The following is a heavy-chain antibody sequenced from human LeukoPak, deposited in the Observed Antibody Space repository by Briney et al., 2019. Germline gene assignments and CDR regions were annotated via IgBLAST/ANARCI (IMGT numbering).Heavy chain of an antibody. CDR2: INLNSGGT. V-gene: IGHV1-2*02. D-gene: IGHD6-19*01. J-gene: IGHJ3*01. Sequence: ASVKVSCKGSGFIFVGYYLNWVRQAPGQGLEWMGRINLNSGGTSYAQKFQGRVTMTRDTSITTAYIDLSSLRFDDTAIYYCARDHPRSTGWHGRVEAFDLWGQGTTVTVSS. CDR1: GFIFVGYY. CDR3: ARDHPRSTGWHGRVEAFDL.